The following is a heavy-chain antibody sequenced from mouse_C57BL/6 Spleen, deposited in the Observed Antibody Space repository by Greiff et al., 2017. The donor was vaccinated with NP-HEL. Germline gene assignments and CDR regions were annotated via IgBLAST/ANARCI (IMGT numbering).Heavy chain of an antibody. V-gene: IGHV1-69*01. D-gene: IGHD2-4*01. CDR3: ARSRDYDWYFDV. CDR2: IDPSDSYT. CDR1: GYTFTSYW. J-gene: IGHJ1*03. Sequence: VQLQQPGAELVMPGASVKLSCKASGYTFTSYWMHWVKQRPGQGLEWIGEIDPSDSYTNYNQKFKGKSTLTVDKSSSTAYMQLSSLTSEDSAVYYCARSRDYDWYFDVWGTGTTVTVSS.